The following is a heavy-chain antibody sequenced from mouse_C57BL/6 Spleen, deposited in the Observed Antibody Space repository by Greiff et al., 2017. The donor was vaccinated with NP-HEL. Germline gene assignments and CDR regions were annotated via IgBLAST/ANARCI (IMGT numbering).Heavy chain of an antibody. J-gene: IGHJ3*01. V-gene: IGHV1-18*01. CDR1: GYTFTDYN. CDR2: INPNNGGT. Sequence: VQLQQSGPELVKPGASVKIPCKASGYTFTDYNMDWVKQSHGKSLEWIGDINPNNGGTIYNQKFKGKATLTVDKSSSTAYMELRSLTSEDTAVYYCARKRRTAQAPWFAYWGQGTLVTVSA. CDR3: ARKRRTAQAPWFAY. D-gene: IGHD3-2*02.